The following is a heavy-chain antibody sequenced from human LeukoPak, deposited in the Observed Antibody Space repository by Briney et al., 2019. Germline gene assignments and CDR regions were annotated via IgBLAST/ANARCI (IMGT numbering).Heavy chain of an antibody. Sequence: PGGSLRLSCAASGFTFSNYWMHWVRQTPGKGLEWVSSISSSSSYIYYADSVKGRFTISRDNAKNSLYLQMNSLRAEDTAVYYCARVDILTGYLPFDYWGPGTLVTVSS. CDR1: GFTFSNYW. D-gene: IGHD3-9*01. V-gene: IGHV3-21*01. CDR2: ISSSSSYI. CDR3: ARVDILTGYLPFDY. J-gene: IGHJ4*02.